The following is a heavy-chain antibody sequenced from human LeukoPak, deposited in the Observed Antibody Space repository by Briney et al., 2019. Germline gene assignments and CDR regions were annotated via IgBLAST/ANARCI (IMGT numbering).Heavy chain of an antibody. V-gene: IGHV1-2*02. J-gene: IGHJ5*02. CDR2: INPNSGGT. CDR1: GYTFTAYS. Sequence: GASVKVSCKASGYTFTAYSMHWVRQAPGQGLEWMGWINPNSGGTNYAQKFQGRVTMTRDTSISTAYMELSRLGSDDTAVYYCARDKRWGGIAVAGTSWFDPWGQGTLVTVSS. D-gene: IGHD6-19*01. CDR3: ARDKRWGGIAVAGTSWFDP.